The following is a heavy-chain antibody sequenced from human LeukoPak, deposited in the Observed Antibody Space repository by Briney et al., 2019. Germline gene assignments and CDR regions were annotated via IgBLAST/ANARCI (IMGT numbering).Heavy chain of an antibody. J-gene: IGHJ6*03. Sequence: ASVKVSCKASEYTFTGYYMHWVRQAPGQGLEWMGWINPNSGGTNYAQKFQGRVTMTRDTSISTAYMELSSLRSEDTAVYYCARGRLSKYGSGSYVYYYYMDVWGKGTTVTISS. CDR3: ARGRLSKYGSGSYVYYYYMDV. CDR2: INPNSGGT. V-gene: IGHV1-2*02. CDR1: EYTFTGYY. D-gene: IGHD3-10*01.